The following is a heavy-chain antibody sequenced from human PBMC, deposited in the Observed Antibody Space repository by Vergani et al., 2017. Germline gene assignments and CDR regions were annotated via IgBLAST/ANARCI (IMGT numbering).Heavy chain of an antibody. J-gene: IGHJ3*02. CDR1: GFSFSDHY. V-gene: IGHV3-11*01. CDR2: ISNSGNTI. CDR3: ARYHRDYNNYPGTFDI. D-gene: IGHD5-24*01. Sequence: QVQLVESGGGLVKPGGSLRLSCAASGFSFSDHYMTWIRQAPGKGLVWVSYISNSGNTIEYADSLKGRFSISRDNAKSSLFLQMDSLRAEDTAVYYCARYHRDYNNYPGTFDIWGQGSMVTVSS.